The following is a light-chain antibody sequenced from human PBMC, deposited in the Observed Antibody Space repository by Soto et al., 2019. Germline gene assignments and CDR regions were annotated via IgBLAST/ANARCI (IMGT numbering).Light chain of an antibody. CDR1: QGISSY. J-gene: IGKJ1*01. CDR2: AAS. V-gene: IGKV1-9*01. Sequence: DIQLTQSPSFLSASVGDRVTITCRASQGISSYLAWYQQKPGKAPKLLIYAASTLQSGVPSRFSGSGSGTEFTLTISSLQPEAFATYYCQQLNSYPLTFGQGTKVEIK. CDR3: QQLNSYPLT.